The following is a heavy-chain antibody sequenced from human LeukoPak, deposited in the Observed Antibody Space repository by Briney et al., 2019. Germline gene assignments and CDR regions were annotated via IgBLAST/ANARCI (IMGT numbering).Heavy chain of an antibody. D-gene: IGHD3-16*02. J-gene: IGHJ3*02. Sequence: GASVKVSCKASGYTFTSYGISWVRQAPGQGLEWMGWISAYNGNTNYAQKLQGRVTMTTDTSTSTAYMELRSLRSDDTAVYYCARDFGVKDYVWGSYRYTGAFDIWGQGTMVTVSS. CDR2: ISAYNGNT. CDR3: ARDFGVKDYVWGSYRYTGAFDI. CDR1: GYTFTSYG. V-gene: IGHV1-18*01.